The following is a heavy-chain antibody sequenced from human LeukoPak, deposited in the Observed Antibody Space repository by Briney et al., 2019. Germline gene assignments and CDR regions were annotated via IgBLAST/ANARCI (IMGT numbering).Heavy chain of an antibody. CDR3: ARGSDYTWGG. J-gene: IGHJ4*01. V-gene: IGHV4-4*02. D-gene: IGHD3-10*01. CDR1: GSSVSDSFAHY. CDR2: VHHTGRT. Sequence: SETLSLTCIVSGSSVSDSFAHYWSWVRQPPGKGFEWIAEVHHTGRTIYSPSFARRVIIFVDTSKNQVSLKLTSVTAADTAVYYCARGSDYTWGGWGQGTLVTVSS.